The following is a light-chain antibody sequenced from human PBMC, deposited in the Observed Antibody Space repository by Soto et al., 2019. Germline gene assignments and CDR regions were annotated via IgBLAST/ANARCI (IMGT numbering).Light chain of an antibody. J-gene: IGKJ5*01. CDR2: GAS. V-gene: IGKV3-20*01. CDR1: QTVSSNY. Sequence: EIILTHSPATLSFSPVLRSTHSDTSSQTVSSNYLAWCQQRPGQAPRLLIYGASTRAAGIPDRFSGSGSGTDFTLTITRLEPEDSAVYFCQQYTGPPTTFGQGTRLEIK. CDR3: QQYTGPPTT.